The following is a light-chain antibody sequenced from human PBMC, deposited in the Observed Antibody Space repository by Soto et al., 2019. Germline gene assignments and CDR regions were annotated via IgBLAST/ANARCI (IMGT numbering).Light chain of an antibody. V-gene: IGLV2-14*01. CDR3: SSYTTSSTYV. CDR1: SNDIGGYNY. J-gene: IGLJ1*01. CDR2: EVS. Sequence: QSVLTQPASVSGSPGQSITISCTGTSNDIGGYNYVSWYQQHLGKAPKLMIYEVSNRPSGISNRFSASKSGNAASLTISGLQAEDEADYYCSSYTTSSTYVFGTGNKVTVL.